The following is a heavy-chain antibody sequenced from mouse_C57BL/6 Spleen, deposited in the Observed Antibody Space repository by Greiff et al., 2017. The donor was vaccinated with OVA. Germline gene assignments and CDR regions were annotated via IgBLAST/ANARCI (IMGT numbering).Heavy chain of an antibody. D-gene: IGHD2-14*01. CDR3: TRPSPDRGAWFAD. V-gene: IGHV1-15*01. CDR2: IDPETGGT. Sequence: QVQLKQSGAELVRPGASVTLSCKASGYTFTDYEMHWVKQTPVHGLEWIGAIDPETGGTAYNQKFKGKAILTADKSSSTAYMELRSLTSEDSAVYYCTRPSPDRGAWFADWGQGTLVTVSA. CDR1: GYTFTDYE. J-gene: IGHJ3*01.